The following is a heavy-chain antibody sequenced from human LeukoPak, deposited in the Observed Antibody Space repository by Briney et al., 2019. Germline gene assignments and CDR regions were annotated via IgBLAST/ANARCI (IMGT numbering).Heavy chain of an antibody. CDR2: ISFSGANT. J-gene: IGHJ4*02. V-gene: IGHV3-23*01. CDR1: GFTFRDSA. D-gene: IGHD2-2*01. Sequence: PGGSLRLSCAASGFTFRDSAMSWVRQAPGKGLEWVSLISFSGANTYYADSVKGRFTVSRDNSKNTLYLQMGSLRAEDMAVYYCARDLEGGYQLLDYWGQGTLVTVSS. CDR3: ARDLEGGYQLLDY.